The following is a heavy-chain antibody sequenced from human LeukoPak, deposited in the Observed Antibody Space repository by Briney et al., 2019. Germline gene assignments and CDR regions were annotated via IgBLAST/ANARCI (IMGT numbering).Heavy chain of an antibody. D-gene: IGHD3-10*01. CDR3: ARHGGTMVRGVITGEMDV. V-gene: IGHV5-51*01. CDR2: IYPGDSDT. CDR1: GYSFTSYW. Sequence: GESLKISCKGSGYSFTSYWIGWVRQMPGKGLEWMGIIYPGDSDTRYSPSFQGQVTISADKSISTAYLQWSSLKASDTAMYYCARHGGTMVRGVITGEMDVWGQGTTVTVSS. J-gene: IGHJ6*02.